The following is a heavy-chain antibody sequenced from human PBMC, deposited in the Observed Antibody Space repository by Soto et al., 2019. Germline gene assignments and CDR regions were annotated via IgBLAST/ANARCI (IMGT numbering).Heavy chain of an antibody. Sequence: QMQLVQSGAEVRMPGSSVKVSCKASGGTFSTYSIKWVRQAPGQGLEWMGGIIPLFGTTNYAQKFKGRVTITADESTSTAYMELSSLRAEDAAVYYCARGATHGSSWYFWFDPWGQGTLVTVSS. CDR1: GGTFSTYS. CDR3: ARGATHGSSWYFWFDP. V-gene: IGHV1-69*01. CDR2: IIPLFGTT. J-gene: IGHJ5*02. D-gene: IGHD6-13*01.